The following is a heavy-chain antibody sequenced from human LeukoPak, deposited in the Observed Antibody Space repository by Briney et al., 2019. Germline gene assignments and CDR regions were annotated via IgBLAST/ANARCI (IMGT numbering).Heavy chain of an antibody. J-gene: IGHJ5*02. CDR3: ARIYLKLASAS. CDR1: GFSFTSYW. D-gene: IGHD1-1*01. CDR2: IKQDGSEK. V-gene: IGHV3-7*01. Sequence: GGSLRLSCAAPGFSFTSYWMSWVRQAPGKGLEWVANIKQDGSEKYYVDSVKGRFTISRGNAKNSLYLQMNSLRAEDTAVYYCARIYLKLASASWGQGTLVTVSS.